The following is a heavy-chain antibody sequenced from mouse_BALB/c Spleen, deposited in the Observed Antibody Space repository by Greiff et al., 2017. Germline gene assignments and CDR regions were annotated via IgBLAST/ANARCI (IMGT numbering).Heavy chain of an antibody. CDR1: GYAFTNYL. Sequence: QVQLQQSGAELVRPGTSVKVSCKASGYAFTNYLIEWVKQRPGQGLEWIGVINPGSGGTNYNEKFKGKATLTADKSSNTAYLQLSSLTSEDTAVYYCNAEGSLDWGQGTLVTVSA. CDR2: INPGSGGT. D-gene: IGHD1-2*01. CDR3: NAEGSLD. J-gene: IGHJ3*01. V-gene: IGHV1-54*02.